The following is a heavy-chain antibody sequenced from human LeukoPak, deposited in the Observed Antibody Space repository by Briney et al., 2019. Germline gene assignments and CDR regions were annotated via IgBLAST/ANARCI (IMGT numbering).Heavy chain of an antibody. CDR1: GFTVSSNY. CDR3: ASVRYDILTGFYFDY. Sequence: PGGSLRLSCAASGFTVSSNYMSWVRQAPGKGLEWVSVIYSGGSTYYADSVKGRFTISRDNSKNTLYLQMNSLRAEDTAVYYCASVRYDILTGFYFDYWGQGTLVTVSS. V-gene: IGHV3-53*01. J-gene: IGHJ4*02. CDR2: IYSGGST. D-gene: IGHD3-9*01.